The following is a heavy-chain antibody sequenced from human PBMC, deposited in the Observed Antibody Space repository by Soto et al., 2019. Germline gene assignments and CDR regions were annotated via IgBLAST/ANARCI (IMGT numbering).Heavy chain of an antibody. CDR3: AGFGGAYYYYYGMDV. V-gene: IGHV5-51*01. J-gene: IGHJ6*02. CDR1: GYHFPSSW. Sequence: GESLKISCKGSGYHFPSSWIGWVRQVPGKGLEWVGSVYPGDYDTKYSPSFQGHVTISADRSTKTAYLQWSSLKASDTAMYYWAGFGGAYYYYYGMDVWGQGTTVTVSS. D-gene: IGHD3-10*01. CDR2: VYPGDYDT.